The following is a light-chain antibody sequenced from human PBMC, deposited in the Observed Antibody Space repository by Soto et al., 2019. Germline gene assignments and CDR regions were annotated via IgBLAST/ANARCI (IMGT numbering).Light chain of an antibody. Sequence: EIVLTQSPCTLSLSPGERATLSCWASQSVTSGYLAWYQQKPRQAPRLLIYQTSVRATGIPDRFSGSGSGTDFTLIISRLEPEDFAVYYCHQYGHAPQTFGQGTRVEVK. J-gene: IGKJ1*01. CDR2: QTS. V-gene: IGKV3-20*01. CDR1: QSVTSGY. CDR3: HQYGHAPQT.